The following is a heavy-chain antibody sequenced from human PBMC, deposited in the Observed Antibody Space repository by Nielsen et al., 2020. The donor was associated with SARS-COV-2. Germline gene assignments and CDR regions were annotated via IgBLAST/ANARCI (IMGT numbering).Heavy chain of an antibody. Sequence: SETLSFTCTVSGGPLSSRNYYWGWIRQPPGKGLEWIGTIYYSGSVSYNPSLRSRVTISVDASKKHFSLKLTSVTAADTAVYFCARGDIAVVPAAMFRGDDAFDIWGQGTMVRVSS. J-gene: IGHJ3*02. CDR2: IYYSGSV. CDR1: GGPLSSRNYY. V-gene: IGHV4-39*02. D-gene: IGHD2-2*01. CDR3: ARGDIAVVPAAMFRGDDAFDI.